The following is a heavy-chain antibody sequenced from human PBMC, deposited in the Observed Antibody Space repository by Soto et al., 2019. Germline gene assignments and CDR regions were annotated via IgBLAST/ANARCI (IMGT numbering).Heavy chain of an antibody. CDR3: TRDRINVLRYFDWSPDAFDI. V-gene: IGHV3-49*03. CDR1: GFNFGDYA. J-gene: IGHJ3*02. Sequence: PGGSLRLSCTASGFNFGDYAMSWFRQAPGKGLEWVGFIRSKAYGGTTEYAASVKGRFTISRDDSKSIAYLQMNSLKTEDTAVYYCTRDRINVLRYFDWSPDAFDIWGQGTMVTVSS. D-gene: IGHD3-9*01. CDR2: IRSKAYGGTT.